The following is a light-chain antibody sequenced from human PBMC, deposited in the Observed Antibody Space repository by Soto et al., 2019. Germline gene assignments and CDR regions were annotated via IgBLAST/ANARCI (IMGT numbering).Light chain of an antibody. CDR3: QQYGNSPST. J-gene: IGKJ2*02. Sequence: VLTQAPGTLCLSPGDRVTITCRASQSVRSNYLAWYQHKPGQAPRLLIYAASSSATGIPGRFSGSGSGTDFTLTISRLEPEDFAVYYCQQYGNSPSTFGQGTKVDIK. CDR1: QSVRSNY. CDR2: AAS. V-gene: IGKV3-20*01.